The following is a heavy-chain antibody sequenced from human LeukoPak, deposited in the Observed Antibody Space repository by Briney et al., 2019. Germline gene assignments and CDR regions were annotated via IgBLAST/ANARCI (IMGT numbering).Heavy chain of an antibody. Sequence: SETLSLTCTVSGVSMSSNYWNWIRQPPGRGLEWIGYIYYSGDTYYNPSLKSRVTISVDTSKNQFSLKVSSVTAADTAMYYCARGRGIYSSSWSWFDPWGQGTLVTVSS. CDR2: IYYSGDT. CDR3: ARGRGIYSSSWSWFDP. CDR1: GVSMSSNY. V-gene: IGHV4-59*12. J-gene: IGHJ5*02. D-gene: IGHD6-13*01.